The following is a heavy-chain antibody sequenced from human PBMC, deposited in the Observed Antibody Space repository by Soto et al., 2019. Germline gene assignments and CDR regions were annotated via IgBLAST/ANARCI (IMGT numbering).Heavy chain of an antibody. J-gene: IGHJ5*02. CDR1: GGSISSGGYY. CDR2: IDYSGST. V-gene: IGHV4-31*03. CDR3: ARGDYYDSSGYSLRWFDP. Sequence: QVQLQESGPGLVKPSQTLSLTCTVSGGSISSGGYYWSWIRQHPGKGLEWIGYIDYSGSTYYNPALNSRVTISVDTSKNQFSLKLSSVTAADTAVYYCARGDYYDSSGYSLRWFDPWGQGTLVTVSS. D-gene: IGHD3-22*01.